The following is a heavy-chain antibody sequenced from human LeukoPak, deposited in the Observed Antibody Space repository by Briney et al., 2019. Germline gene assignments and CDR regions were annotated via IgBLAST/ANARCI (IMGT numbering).Heavy chain of an antibody. Sequence: PGGSLRLSCAASGFTFSSYGMTWVRQAPGKGLEWVSYISSSGSTIYYADSVKGRFTISRDNAKNSLYLQMNSLRAEDTAVYYCAELGITMIGGVWGKGTTVTVSS. CDR1: GFTFSSYG. D-gene: IGHD3-10*02. CDR3: AELGITMIGGV. CDR2: ISSSGSTI. V-gene: IGHV3-48*04. J-gene: IGHJ6*04.